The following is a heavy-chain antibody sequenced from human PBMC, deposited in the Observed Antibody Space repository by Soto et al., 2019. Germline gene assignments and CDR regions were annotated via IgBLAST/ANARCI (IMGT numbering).Heavy chain of an antibody. CDR3: ARDRRYCISTSCYANWFDP. V-gene: IGHV3-30*04. J-gene: IGHJ5*02. CDR2: ISYDGRNK. CDR1: GLTLSSYV. D-gene: IGHD2-2*01. Sequence: QVQLVESGGGLVKLGRSLSLSCEASGLTLSSYVRNWVGKAQGRGLEGWAVISYDGRNKYYADSVKGRFTISRDNSKNTLYLQMNSLRAEDTAVYYCARDRRYCISTSCYANWFDPWGQGTLVTVSS.